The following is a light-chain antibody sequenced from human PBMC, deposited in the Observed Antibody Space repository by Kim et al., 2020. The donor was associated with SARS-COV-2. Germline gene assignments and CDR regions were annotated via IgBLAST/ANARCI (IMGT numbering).Light chain of an antibody. J-gene: IGLJ2*01. CDR3: QVWDTNSYHPI. Sequence: SYELSQAPSVSVTPGMPATITCGGDNIAFKSVQWYQQKPGQAPVLVIYYSDDRPAGIPDRFSGSDSGNTATLTISRVEAGDEAVYYCQVWDTNSYHPIFGGGTQLTVL. CDR2: YSD. CDR1: NIAFKS. V-gene: IGLV3-21*01.